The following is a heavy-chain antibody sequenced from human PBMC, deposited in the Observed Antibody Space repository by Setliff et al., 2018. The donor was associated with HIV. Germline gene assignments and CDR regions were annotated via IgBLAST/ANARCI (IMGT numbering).Heavy chain of an antibody. Sequence: SETLSLTCSVSGGSVISYLWHWFRQPPGKGLEWIGYIYYTGITDYNPSLEGRLTISVDTSKNQVSLKLKSVTTADTAVYYCARELYGGNSRPFDYWGQGALVTVSS. CDR3: ARELYGGNSRPFDY. CDR1: GGSVISYL. J-gene: IGHJ4*02. CDR2: IYYTGIT. V-gene: IGHV4-59*02. D-gene: IGHD1-26*01.